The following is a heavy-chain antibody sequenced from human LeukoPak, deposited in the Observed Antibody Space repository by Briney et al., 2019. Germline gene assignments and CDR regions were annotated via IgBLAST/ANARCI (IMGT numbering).Heavy chain of an antibody. D-gene: IGHD4-17*01. V-gene: IGHV4-38-2*01. CDR3: ARQLLHEVTTNNYFDY. J-gene: IGHJ4*02. Sequence: SXTLSLTCAVSGYSISSGYYWGWIRPPPGKGLEWIGSIYHSGSTYYNPSLKSRVTISVDTSKNQFSLKLSSVTAADTAVYYCARQLLHEVTTNNYFDYWGQGTLVTVSS. CDR1: GYSISSGYY. CDR2: IYHSGST.